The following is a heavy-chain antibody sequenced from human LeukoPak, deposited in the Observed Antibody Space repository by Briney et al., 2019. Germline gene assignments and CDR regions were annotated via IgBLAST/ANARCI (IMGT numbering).Heavy chain of an antibody. D-gene: IGHD3-10*01. CDR3: ARDRGPGAFDI. Sequence: SVKVSCKTSGDTFTNYAVSWVRQAPGQGLEWMGRIIPTLGIADYAPKFHDRVTITADKSTTTAHMELRSLRSDDTAVYYCARDRGPGAFDIWGQGTMVTVSS. V-gene: IGHV1-69*04. CDR2: IIPTLGIA. CDR1: GDTFTNYA. J-gene: IGHJ3*02.